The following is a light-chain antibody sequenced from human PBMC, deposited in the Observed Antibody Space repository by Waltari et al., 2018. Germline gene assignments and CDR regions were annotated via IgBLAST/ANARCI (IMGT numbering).Light chain of an antibody. CDR3: QQFMSYPIT. CDR1: PSIDSR. V-gene: IGKV1-5*03. CDR2: EAS. J-gene: IGKJ4*01. Sequence: DIQMTRSPSTLSASVGDRVTITCRASPSIDSRLAWYQQKPGKAPKYLMFEASILENGVPPRFSGRRSGTEFTLTISSLQPDDVATYYCQQFMSYPITFGGGTKVEI.